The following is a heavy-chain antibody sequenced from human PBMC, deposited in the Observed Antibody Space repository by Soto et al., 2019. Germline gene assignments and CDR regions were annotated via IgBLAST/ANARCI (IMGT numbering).Heavy chain of an antibody. CDR2: INHSGST. Sequence: PSETLSLTCAVYGGSFSGYYWSWIRQPPGKGLEWIGEINHSGSTNYNPSLKSRVTISVDTSKNQFSLKLSSVTAADTAVYYCARGRIAVAWNNWFDPWGQGTLVTVSS. J-gene: IGHJ5*02. D-gene: IGHD6-19*01. V-gene: IGHV4-34*01. CDR1: GGSFSGYY. CDR3: ARGRIAVAWNNWFDP.